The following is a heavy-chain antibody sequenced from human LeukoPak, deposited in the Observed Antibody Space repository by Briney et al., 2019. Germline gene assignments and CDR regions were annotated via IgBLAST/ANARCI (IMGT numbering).Heavy chain of an antibody. J-gene: IGHJ4*02. D-gene: IGHD3-9*01. CDR2: ISGSGGST. Sequence: DPGGSLRLSCAASGFTLSSYAMSWVRQAPGKGLEWVSAISGSGGSTYYADSVKGRFTISRDNSKNTLYLQMNSLRAEDTAVYYCAKDPTLDSEFDYWGQGTLVTVSS. CDR1: GFTLSSYA. CDR3: AKDPTLDSEFDY. V-gene: IGHV3-23*01.